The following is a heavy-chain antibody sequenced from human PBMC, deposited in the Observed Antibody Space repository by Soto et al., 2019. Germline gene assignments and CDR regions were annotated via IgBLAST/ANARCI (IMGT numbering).Heavy chain of an antibody. CDR2: ISAYNGNT. CDR1: GYTFTSYG. Sequence: ASVKVSCKASGYTFTSYGISWVRQAPGQGLEWMGWISAYNGNTKYSQKFQGRVTITRDTSASTAYMELSSLRSEDTAVYYCARAITMVRGVVTIYYYGMDVWGQGTTVTVSS. D-gene: IGHD3-10*01. V-gene: IGHV1-18*04. CDR3: ARAITMVRGVVTIYYYGMDV. J-gene: IGHJ6*02.